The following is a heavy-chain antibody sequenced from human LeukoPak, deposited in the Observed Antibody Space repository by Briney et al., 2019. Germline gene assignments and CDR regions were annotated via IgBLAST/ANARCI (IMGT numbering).Heavy chain of an antibody. CDR3: ARDIYDSSPPINAFDI. D-gene: IGHD3-22*01. V-gene: IGHV3-33*08. J-gene: IGHJ3*02. CDR1: GFTFSNYW. CDR2: IWYDGSNK. Sequence: PGGSLRLSCAGSGFTFSNYWVHWVRQAPGKGLEWVAVIWYDGSNKYYADSVKGRFTISRDNSKNTLYLQMNSLRAEDTAVYYCARDIYDSSPPINAFDIRGQGTMVTVSS.